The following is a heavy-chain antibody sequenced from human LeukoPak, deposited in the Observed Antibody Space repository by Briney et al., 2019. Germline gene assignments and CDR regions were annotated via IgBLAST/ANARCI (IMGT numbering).Heavy chain of an antibody. CDR1: GYTFTSYG. CDR2: MNPNSGNT. CDR3: ARAKRTGVAKLSYYFDY. Sequence: ASVKVSCEASGYTFTSYGINWVRQATGQGLEWMGWMNPNSGNTGYAQKFQGRVTMTRNTSISTAYMELSSLRSEDTAVYYCARAKRTGVAKLSYYFDYWGQGTLVTVSS. J-gene: IGHJ4*02. V-gene: IGHV1-8*01. D-gene: IGHD2-15*01.